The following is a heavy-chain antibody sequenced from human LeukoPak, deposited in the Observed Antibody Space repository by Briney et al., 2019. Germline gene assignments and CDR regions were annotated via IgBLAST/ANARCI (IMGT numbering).Heavy chain of an antibody. CDR1: GFTFSSYS. Sequence: PGGSLRLSCAASGFTFSSYSMNWVRQAPGKGLEWVSYISSSSSTIYYADSVKGRFTISRDNAKNSLYLQMNSLRAEDTAVYYCARRVEELLRYYYYYMDVWGKGTTVTVSS. J-gene: IGHJ6*03. CDR2: ISSSSSTI. V-gene: IGHV3-48*01. D-gene: IGHD1-26*01. CDR3: ARRVEELLRYYYYYMDV.